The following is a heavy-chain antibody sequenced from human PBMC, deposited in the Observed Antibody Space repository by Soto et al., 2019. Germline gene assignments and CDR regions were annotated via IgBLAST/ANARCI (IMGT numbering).Heavy chain of an antibody. D-gene: IGHD3-22*01. CDR2: VYYTGST. J-gene: IGHJ4*02. CDR1: ADSISTFC. Sequence: LXLACTVSADSISTFCWGWMRQSPVKELEWIGYVYYTGSTNYNPSLKSRVTISVDRSKNQFSLKLTSANAADTAVYYCARGRTVRNYADDSSDYFYFFDYWGQGTQVTVSS. CDR3: ARGRTVRNYADDSSDYFYFFDY. V-gene: IGHV4-59*01.